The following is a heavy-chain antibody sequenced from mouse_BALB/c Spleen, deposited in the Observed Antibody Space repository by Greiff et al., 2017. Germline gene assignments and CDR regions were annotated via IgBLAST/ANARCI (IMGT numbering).Heavy chain of an antibody. CDR2: ISNGGGST. CDR1: GFTFSSYT. D-gene: IGHD1-2*01. V-gene: IGHV5-12-2*01. J-gene: IGHJ3*01. Sequence: EVKLVESGGGLVQPGGSLKLSCAASGFTFSSYTMSWVRQPPEKRLEWVAYISNGGGSTYYPDTVKGRFTISRDNAKNTLYLQMSSLKSEDTAMYDCARQDSTATWLAYWGQGTLVTVSA. CDR3: ARQDSTATWLAY.